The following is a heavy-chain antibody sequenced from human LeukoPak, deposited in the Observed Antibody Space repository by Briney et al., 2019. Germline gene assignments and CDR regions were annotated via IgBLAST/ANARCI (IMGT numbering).Heavy chain of an antibody. J-gene: IGHJ4*02. V-gene: IGHV1-69*04. Sequence: SVKVSCKASGATFSSYAISWVRQAPGQGLEWMGMNIPILGIPHTAQKAKGRVPITADKTPGTAYMAVSNLRSEVRAAYYCAMDRDYGQGDYWGQGTLVTVSS. CDR3: AMDRDYGQGDY. CDR1: GATFSSYA. D-gene: IGHD4-17*01. CDR2: NIPILGIP.